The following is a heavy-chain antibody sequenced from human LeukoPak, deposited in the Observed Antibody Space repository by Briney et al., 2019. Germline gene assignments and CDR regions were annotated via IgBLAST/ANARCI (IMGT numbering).Heavy chain of an antibody. Sequence: PGGSLRLSCAASGVTLGNNYMSWVRQPPGKGLEWISVIYSGGYTSYADSSKGRFTISRASSEKTIYLQMNRLRAEDTAVYYCARDPGGGPTHGFWGQGTLVTVSS. CDR2: IYSGGYT. CDR3: ARDPGGGPTHGF. D-gene: IGHD1-26*01. V-gene: IGHV3-53*05. CDR1: GVTLGNNY. J-gene: IGHJ4*02.